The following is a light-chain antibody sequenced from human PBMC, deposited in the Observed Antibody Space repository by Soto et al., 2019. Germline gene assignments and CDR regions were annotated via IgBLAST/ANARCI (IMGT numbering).Light chain of an antibody. J-gene: IGKJ1*01. CDR1: HTIMTY. V-gene: IGKV1-39*01. Sequence: DIQMTQSPSSLSASVGDEVTITCRASHTIMTYLNWYQLKPGKPPRLLIYAASSLQSGVPSRFSGIGSGTDYTIPISSLQPEDFANYYGQQSYNTPQTFGQGTKVDIK. CDR2: AAS. CDR3: QQSYNTPQT.